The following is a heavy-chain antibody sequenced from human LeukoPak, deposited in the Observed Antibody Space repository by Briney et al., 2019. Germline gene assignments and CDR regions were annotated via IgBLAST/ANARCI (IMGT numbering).Heavy chain of an antibody. CDR3: ARGLRFRNWFDP. V-gene: IGHV4-34*01. CDR2: INHSGST. J-gene: IGHJ5*02. D-gene: IGHD3-3*01. CDR1: GGSFSGYY. Sequence: SETLSLTCAVYGGSFSGYYWSWLRQPPGKGLGWIGEINHSGSTNYNPSLKSRVTISVDTSKNQFSLRLSSVTAADTAVYYCARGLRFRNWFDPWGQGTLVTVSS.